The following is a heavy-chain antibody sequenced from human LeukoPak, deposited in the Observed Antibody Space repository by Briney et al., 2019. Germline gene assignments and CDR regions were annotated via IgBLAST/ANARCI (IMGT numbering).Heavy chain of an antibody. V-gene: IGHV4-59*01. J-gene: IGHJ4*02. CDR2: IYYSGST. D-gene: IGHD4-17*01. Sequence: SETLSLTCTVSGGSISSYYWSWIRQPPGKGLEWIGYIYYSGSTNYNPSLKSRVTISVDTSKNQFSLKLSSVTAADTAVYYCARGDPFGERFDYWGQGTLVTVSS. CDR1: GGSISSYY. CDR3: ARGDPFGERFDY.